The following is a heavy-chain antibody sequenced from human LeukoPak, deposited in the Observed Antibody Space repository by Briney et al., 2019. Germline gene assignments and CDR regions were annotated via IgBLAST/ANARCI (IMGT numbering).Heavy chain of an antibody. Sequence: PGGSLRPSCAASGFTFSSYAMSWVRQAPGKGLEWVSAISGSGGSTYYADSVKGRFTISRDNSKNTLYLQMNSLRAEDTAVYYCANRDIVVVVAATDDYWGQGTLVTVSS. V-gene: IGHV3-23*01. CDR1: GFTFSSYA. J-gene: IGHJ4*02. D-gene: IGHD2-15*01. CDR3: ANRDIVVVVAATDDY. CDR2: ISGSGGST.